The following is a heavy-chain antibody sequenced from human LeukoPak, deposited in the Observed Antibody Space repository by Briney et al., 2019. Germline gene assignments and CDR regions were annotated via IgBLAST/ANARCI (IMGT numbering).Heavy chain of an antibody. D-gene: IGHD3-16*02. CDR1: GGSISSSSSY. V-gene: IGHV4-39*01. J-gene: IGHJ4*02. Sequence: PSETLSLTCSVSGGSISSSSSYWGWIRQPPGKGLEWIGSIYYSGSSFDNPALKSRVTISVDTSKNQFSLKLSSVTAADTAVYYCARLTYDYVWGSYRYTGKYYFDYWGQGTLVTVSS. CDR2: IYYSGSS. CDR3: ARLTYDYVWGSYRYTGKYYFDY.